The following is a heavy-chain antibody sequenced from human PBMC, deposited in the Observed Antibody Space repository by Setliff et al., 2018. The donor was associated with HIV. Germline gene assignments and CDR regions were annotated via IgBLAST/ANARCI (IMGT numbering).Heavy chain of an antibody. CDR1: GYTFTGHD. D-gene: IGHD6-19*01. J-gene: IGHJ5*02. CDR3: ARGGALSGFFFPNWLDP. V-gene: IGHV1-2*02. Sequence: GASVKVSCKASGYTFTGHDLHWVRQAPGQGLEWMGWINHNSGGGNYAQKFQGRVTMTRDTSISTAYMELNRLTSDDTGIYYCARGGALSGFFFPNWLDPWGQGTLVTVSS. CDR2: INHNSGGG.